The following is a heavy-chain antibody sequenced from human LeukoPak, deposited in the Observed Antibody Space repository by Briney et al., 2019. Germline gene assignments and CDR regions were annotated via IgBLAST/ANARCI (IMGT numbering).Heavy chain of an antibody. CDR3: AKDDKPNGNRYFDY. V-gene: IGHV3-30*02. J-gene: IGHJ4*02. CDR1: GFTFSTFG. CDR2: IWPDGSNQ. D-gene: IGHD2-8*01. Sequence: GGSLRLSCAASGFTFSTFGMHWVRRAPGKGLEWLTSIWPDGSNQYYADSVKGRLTISRDNSKSTLYLQMNSLRAEDSAVYYCAKDDKPNGNRYFDYWGQGTPVTVSS.